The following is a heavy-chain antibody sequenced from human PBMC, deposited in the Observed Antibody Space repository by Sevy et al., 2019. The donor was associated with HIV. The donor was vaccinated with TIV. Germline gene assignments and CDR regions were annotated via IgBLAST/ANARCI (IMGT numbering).Heavy chain of an antibody. Sequence: GGSLRLSCVASGFKFNSYWMLWVRQAPGKGLEWVANINQDATANLYADSVRGRFIISRDNVRNSVSLQMNILRVEDTALYYCVRAIATVYSFWGQGTLVTVSS. D-gene: IGHD6-13*01. CDR1: GFKFNSYW. J-gene: IGHJ4*02. V-gene: IGHV3-7*01. CDR2: INQDATAN. CDR3: VRAIATVYSF.